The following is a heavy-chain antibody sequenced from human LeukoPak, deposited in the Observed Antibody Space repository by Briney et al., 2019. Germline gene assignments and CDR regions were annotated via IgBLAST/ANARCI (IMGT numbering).Heavy chain of an antibody. D-gene: IGHD2-15*01. Sequence: SETLSLTCTVSGGSISSYYWSWIRQPAGKGLEWIGRIYTSGSTNYNPSLKSRVTMSVDTSKKQFSLKLSSVTAADTAVYYCARDRSGGRYWHFDLWGRGTLVTVSS. CDR2: IYTSGST. V-gene: IGHV4-4*07. CDR1: GGSISSYY. CDR3: ARDRSGGRYWHFDL. J-gene: IGHJ2*01.